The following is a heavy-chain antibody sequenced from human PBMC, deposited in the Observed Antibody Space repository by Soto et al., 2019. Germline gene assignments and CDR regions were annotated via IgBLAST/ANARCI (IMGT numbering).Heavy chain of an antibody. Sequence: ASVKVSCKASGDTFTGYYMHWVRQAPGQGLEWMGWINPNSGGTNYAQKFQGWVTMTRDTSISTAYMELSRLRSDDTAVYYCARGGAVAGKDYYYYGMDVWGQGTTVTVSS. CDR1: GDTFTGYY. CDR2: INPNSGGT. J-gene: IGHJ6*02. CDR3: ARGGAVAGKDYYYYGMDV. D-gene: IGHD6-19*01. V-gene: IGHV1-2*04.